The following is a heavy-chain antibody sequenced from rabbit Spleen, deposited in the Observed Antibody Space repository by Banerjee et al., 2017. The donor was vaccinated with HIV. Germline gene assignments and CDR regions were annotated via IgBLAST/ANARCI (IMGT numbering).Heavy chain of an antibody. J-gene: IGHJ4*01. D-gene: IGHD6-1*01. V-gene: IGHV1S40*01. Sequence: QSLEESGGDLVKPGASLTLTCTASGFSFSSSYHMCWVRQAPGKGLEWIACIYTDSGSTYYASWAKGRFTISKTSSTTVTLQMTSLTAADTATYFCARWYNYGYFNLWGPGTLVTVS. CDR1: GFSFSSSYH. CDR2: IYTDSGST. CDR3: ARWYNYGYFNL.